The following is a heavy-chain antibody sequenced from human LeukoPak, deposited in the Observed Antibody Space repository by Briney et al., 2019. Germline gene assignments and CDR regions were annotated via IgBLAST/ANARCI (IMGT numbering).Heavy chain of an antibody. Sequence: SETLSLTCAVYGGSFSGYYWSWIRQPPGKGLEWIGEINHSGSTNYNPSLKSRVTISVDTSKNQFSLKLSSVTAADTAVYYCARGIVGATTYPYWGRGTLVTVSS. CDR1: GGSFSGYY. V-gene: IGHV4-34*01. D-gene: IGHD1-26*01. CDR3: ARGIVGATTYPY. CDR2: INHSGST. J-gene: IGHJ4*02.